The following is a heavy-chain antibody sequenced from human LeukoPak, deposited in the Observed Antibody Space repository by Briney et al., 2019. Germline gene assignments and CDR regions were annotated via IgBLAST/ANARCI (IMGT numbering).Heavy chain of an antibody. CDR2: ISGSGGST. D-gene: IGHD3-10*01. Sequence: GGSLRLSCAASGFTFSSYAMSWVRQAPGKGLEWVSAISGSGGSTYYADSVKGRFTISRDNSKNTLYLQMNSLRAEDTAVYYCAKDRLMVRGVRRVHYFDYWGQGTLVTVSS. J-gene: IGHJ4*02. CDR3: AKDRLMVRGVRRVHYFDY. CDR1: GFTFSSYA. V-gene: IGHV3-23*01.